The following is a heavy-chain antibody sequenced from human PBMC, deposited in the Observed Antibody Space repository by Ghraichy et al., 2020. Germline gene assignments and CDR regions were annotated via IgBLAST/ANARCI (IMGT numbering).Heavy chain of an antibody. CDR1: GGSISSYY. CDR2: IYYSGST. CDR3: ARGPPAGSDYVVVDFDY. J-gene: IGHJ4*02. V-gene: IGHV4-59*01. Sequence: SETLSLTCTVSGGSISSYYWSWIRQPPGKGLEWIGYIYYSGSTNYNPSLKSRVTISVDTSKNQFSLKLSSVTAADTAVYYCARGPPAGSDYVVVDFDYWGQGTLDTVSS. D-gene: IGHD4-17*01.